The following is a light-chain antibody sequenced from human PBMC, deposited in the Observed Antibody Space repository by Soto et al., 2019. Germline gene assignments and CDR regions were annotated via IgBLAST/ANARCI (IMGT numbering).Light chain of an antibody. CDR3: QQYGRSPH. J-gene: IGKJ1*01. V-gene: IGKV3-20*01. CDR2: DAS. CDR1: QSVSIL. Sequence: EIVMTQSPATLSVSPGERATLSCRASQSVSILLAWYQQKPGQAPRLLIYDASSRATGVPDRFSGSGSGTDFTPTIGRLEPEDFAVYYCQQYGRSPHFGQGTKVDIK.